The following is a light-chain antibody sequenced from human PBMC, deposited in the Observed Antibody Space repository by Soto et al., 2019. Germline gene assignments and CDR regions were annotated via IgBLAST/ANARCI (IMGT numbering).Light chain of an antibody. CDR1: QSVDSSY. CDR2: ATS. CDR3: QHYGNSIYT. J-gene: IGKJ2*01. Sequence: DNVLTQSPGTLYLSPGERATLSCRASQSVDSSYLAWYQQKPGQAPRLLSYATSTRATGIPDRFSGTGSGTDFTLTIIRLEPEDFAVYYCQHYGNSIYTFGQGTKLEIK. V-gene: IGKV3-20*01.